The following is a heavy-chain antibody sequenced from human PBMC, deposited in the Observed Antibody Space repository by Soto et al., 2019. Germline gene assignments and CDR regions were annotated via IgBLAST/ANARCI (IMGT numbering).Heavy chain of an antibody. CDR3: ARVSDSSQRPPHY. V-gene: IGHV1-3*01. CDR2: INAGNGST. D-gene: IGHD6-13*01. CDR1: GYTFTSYA. Sequence: GASVKVSCKASGYTFTSYAMHWVRQAPGQRLEWMGWINAGNGSTKYSQKFQGRVTITRDTSASTAYMELSSLRSEDTAVYYCARVSDSSQRPPHYWGQGTLVTVSS. J-gene: IGHJ4*02.